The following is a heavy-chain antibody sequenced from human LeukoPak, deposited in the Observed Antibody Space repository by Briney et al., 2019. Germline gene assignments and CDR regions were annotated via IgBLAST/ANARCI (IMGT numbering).Heavy chain of an antibody. CDR1: GFTFDDYA. V-gene: IGHV3-23*01. J-gene: IGHJ6*02. CDR3: AKDSYGTGYGTDV. D-gene: IGHD3-10*01. CDR2: ISGSGGNT. Sequence: PGRSLRLSCAASGFTFDDYAMSWVRQAPGKGLEWVSGISGSGGNTYYADSVKGRFTISRDNPKNTLHLQMNALRAEDTAVYYCAKDSYGTGYGTDVWGQGTTVTVSS.